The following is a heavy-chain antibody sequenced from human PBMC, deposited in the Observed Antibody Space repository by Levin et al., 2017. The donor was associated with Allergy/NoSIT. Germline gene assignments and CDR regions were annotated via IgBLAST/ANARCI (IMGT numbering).Heavy chain of an antibody. V-gene: IGHV1-24*01. CDR1: GYTLTELS. CDR2: FDPEDGET. CDR3: ATTMAPWGLDI. J-gene: IGHJ3*02. Sequence: GESLKISCKVSGYTLTELSMHWVRQAPGKGLEWMGGFDPEDGETIYAQKFQGRVTMTEDTSTDTAYMELSSLRSEDTAVYYCATTMAPWGLDIWGQGTMVTVSS. D-gene: IGHD3-10*01.